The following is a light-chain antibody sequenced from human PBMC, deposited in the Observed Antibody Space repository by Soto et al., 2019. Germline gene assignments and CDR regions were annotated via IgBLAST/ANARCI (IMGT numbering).Light chain of an antibody. J-gene: IGKJ2*01. CDR2: DAS. CDR3: QQRSNWPPRT. CDR1: QSVSSY. Sequence: EIVLTQSPATLSLSPGERATLSCRASQSVSSYLAWYQQKPGQAPRLLIYDASNRATGIPARFSGSGSGTDFPLTISILEPEDFAVYYCQQRSNWPPRTFGQGTKLEIK. V-gene: IGKV3-11*01.